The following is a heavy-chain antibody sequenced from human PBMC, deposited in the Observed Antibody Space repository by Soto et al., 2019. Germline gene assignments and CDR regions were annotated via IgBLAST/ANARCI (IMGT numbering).Heavy chain of an antibody. D-gene: IGHD3-10*01. J-gene: IGHJ4*02. CDR3: ARGRLLWFGELLSRAKYYFDY. V-gene: IGHV4-59*12. CDR2: IYHSGST. Sequence: TLSLTCTVSGGSISSYYWSWIRQPPGKGLEWIGYIYHSGSTNYNPSLKSRVTISVDTSKNQFSLKLSSVTAADTAVYYCARGRLLWFGELLSRAKYYFDYWGQGTLVTVSS. CDR1: GGSISSYY.